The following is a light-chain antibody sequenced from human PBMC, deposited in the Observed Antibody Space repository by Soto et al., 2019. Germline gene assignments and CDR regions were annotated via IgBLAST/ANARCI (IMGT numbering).Light chain of an antibody. CDR1: QDINNC. J-gene: IGKJ2*01. Sequence: DIQMTQSPSSLSASVGDRVTITCQASQDINNCLNWYQQKPGKAPKLLIYDASKLETGVPSRLSGSGSGTYFAFTISSLQPEDTATYYCQQNDDVPYTFGQATKLEIK. CDR3: QQNDDVPYT. CDR2: DAS. V-gene: IGKV1-33*01.